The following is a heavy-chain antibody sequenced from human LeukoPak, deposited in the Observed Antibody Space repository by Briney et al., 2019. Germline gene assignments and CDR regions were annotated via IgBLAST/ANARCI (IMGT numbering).Heavy chain of an antibody. CDR2: IYYSGGT. D-gene: IGHD5-12*01. V-gene: IGHV4-31*03. CDR1: GGSISSGGYY. CDR3: ARDPGGYEIGYFDY. Sequence: NPSETLSLTCTVSGGSISSGGYYWSWIRQHPGKGLDGIGYIYYSGGTYYNPSLKSRVTISVDTSKNQSSLKLSSVTAADTAVYYCARDPGGYEIGYFDYWGQGTLVTVSS. J-gene: IGHJ4*02.